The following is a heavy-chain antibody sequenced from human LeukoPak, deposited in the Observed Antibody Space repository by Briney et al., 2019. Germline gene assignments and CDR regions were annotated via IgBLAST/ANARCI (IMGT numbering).Heavy chain of an antibody. V-gene: IGHV4-39*07. J-gene: IGHJ4*02. CDR3: ARDRDGYTH. D-gene: IGHD5-24*01. CDR1: GGSLSSSRYY. CDR2: IYYSGNT. Sequence: SETLSLTCTVSGGSLSSSRYYWGWIRQPPGRGLEWIGSIYYSGNTYYNPSLKSRVTISVDTSKNQFSLKLSSVTAADTAVYYCARDRDGYTHWGQGTLVTVSS.